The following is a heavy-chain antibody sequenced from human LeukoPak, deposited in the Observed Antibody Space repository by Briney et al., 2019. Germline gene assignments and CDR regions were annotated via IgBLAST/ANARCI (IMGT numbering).Heavy chain of an antibody. V-gene: IGHV1-69*13. J-gene: IGHJ6*02. CDR1: GGTFSSYA. D-gene: IGHD6-13*01. Sequence: ASVEVSCKASGGTFSSYAISWVRQAPGQGLEWMGGIIPIFGTANYAQKFQGRVTITADESTSTAYMELSSLRSEDTAVYYCARDPRGSRVYGMDVWGQGTTVTVSS. CDR2: IIPIFGTA. CDR3: ARDPRGSRVYGMDV.